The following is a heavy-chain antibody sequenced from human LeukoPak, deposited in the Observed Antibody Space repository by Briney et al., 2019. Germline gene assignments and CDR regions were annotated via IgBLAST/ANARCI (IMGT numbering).Heavy chain of an antibody. V-gene: IGHV4-39*02. J-gene: IGHJ4*02. D-gene: IGHD3-3*01. CDR2: IYYSGST. Sequence: PSETLSLTWTVSGGSISSSSYYWGWIRQPPGKGLEWIGSIYYSGSTYYNPSLKSRVTISVDTSKNQFSLKLSSVTAADTAVYYCAREFGVVIPFDYWGQGTLVTVSS. CDR1: GGSISSSSYY. CDR3: AREFGVVIPFDY.